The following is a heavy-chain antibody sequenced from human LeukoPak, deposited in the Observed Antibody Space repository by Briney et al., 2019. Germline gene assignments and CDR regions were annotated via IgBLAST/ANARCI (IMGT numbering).Heavy chain of an antibody. CDR3: AKDRESGSYYGDAFDI. CDR2: ISWNSGSI. V-gene: IGHV3-9*01. CDR1: GFTFDDYA. D-gene: IGHD1-26*01. J-gene: IGHJ3*02. Sequence: PGRSLRLSCAASGFTFDDYAMHWVRQAPGKGLEWVSGISWNSGSIGYADSVKGRFTISRDNAKNSLHLQMNSLRAEDTALYYCAKDRESGSYYGDAFDIWGQGTMVTVSS.